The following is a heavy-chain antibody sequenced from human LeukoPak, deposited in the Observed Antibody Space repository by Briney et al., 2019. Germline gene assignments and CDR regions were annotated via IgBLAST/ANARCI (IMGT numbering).Heavy chain of an antibody. CDR3: ATRGGAIFGVVTVYGMDV. D-gene: IGHD3-3*01. CDR1: GFTFSSYS. CDR2: ISSSNSYI. J-gene: IGHJ6*02. V-gene: IGHV3-21*01. Sequence: GGSLRLSCAASGFTFSSYSMNWVRQAPGKGLEWVSSISSSNSYIYYADSVKGRFTISRDNAKNSLYLQMNSLRAEDTAVYYCATRGGAIFGVVTVYGMDVWGQGTTVTVSS.